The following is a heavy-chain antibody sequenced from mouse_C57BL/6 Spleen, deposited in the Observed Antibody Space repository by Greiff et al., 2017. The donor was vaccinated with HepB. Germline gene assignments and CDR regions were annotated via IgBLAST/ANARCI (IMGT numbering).Heavy chain of an antibody. D-gene: IGHD1-1*01. Sequence: EVQRVESEGGLVQPGSSMKLSCTASGFTFSDYYMAWVRQVPEKGLEWVANINYDGSSTYYLDSLKSRFIISRDNAKNILYLQMSSLKSEDTATYYCARDPYGYAMDYWGQGTSVTVSS. CDR1: GFTFSDYY. CDR2: INYDGSST. V-gene: IGHV5-16*01. J-gene: IGHJ4*01. CDR3: ARDPYGYAMDY.